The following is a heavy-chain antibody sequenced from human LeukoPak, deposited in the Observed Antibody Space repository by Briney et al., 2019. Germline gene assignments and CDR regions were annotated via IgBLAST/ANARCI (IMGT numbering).Heavy chain of an antibody. CDR3: ARLIAAAGRVYFDS. D-gene: IGHD6-13*01. J-gene: IGHJ4*02. Sequence: GGSLRLSCAASGFTVSSNYMSWVRQAPGKGLEYVSVIYTGGSTFYADSVKGRFTISRDKSKNTLDLQMDSLRAEDTAVCYCARLIAAAGRVYFDSWGQGTLVTVSS. V-gene: IGHV3-53*01. CDR1: GFTVSSNY. CDR2: IYTGGST.